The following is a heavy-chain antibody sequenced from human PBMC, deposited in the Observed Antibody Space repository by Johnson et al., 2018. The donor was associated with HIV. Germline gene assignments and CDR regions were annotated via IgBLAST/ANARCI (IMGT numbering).Heavy chain of an antibody. D-gene: IGHD3-22*01. CDR1: GFTFSSYG. J-gene: IGHJ3*02. CDR2: ISYDGSNK. CDR3: AKDKSGRYYDSSGYSLDDAFDI. Sequence: VQLVESGGGVVQPGRSLRLSCAASGFTFSSYGMHWVRQAPGKGLDWVAVISYDGSNKYYADSVKGRFTISRANSKNTLYLQMNSLRAEDTAVYYCAKDKSGRYYDSSGYSLDDAFDIWGQGTMVTVSS. V-gene: IGHV3-30*18.